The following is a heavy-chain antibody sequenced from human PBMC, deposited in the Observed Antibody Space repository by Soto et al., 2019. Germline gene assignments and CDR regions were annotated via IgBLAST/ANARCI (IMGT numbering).Heavy chain of an antibody. D-gene: IGHD3-10*01. V-gene: IGHV3-23*01. Sequence: EVQLLESGGGLVQPGGSLRLSCAASGFTFNNYAMTWVRQAPGKGLEGVSAISGGGDITSYADPVKGRFTVSRDGSKNTLYLQMSSLRAEDTALYYCAKGRGGSGSLTPRVDFWGQGTLVTVSS. J-gene: IGHJ4*02. CDR1: GFTFNNYA. CDR3: AKGRGGSGSLTPRVDF. CDR2: ISGGGDIT.